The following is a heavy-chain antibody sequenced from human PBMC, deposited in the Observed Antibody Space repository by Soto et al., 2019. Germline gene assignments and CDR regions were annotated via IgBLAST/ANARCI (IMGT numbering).Heavy chain of an antibody. CDR3: ARTSYSYYYGSGSPYYFDY. Sequence: SETLSLTCTVSGGSISSYYWSWIRQPPGKGLEWIGYIYYSGSTNYNPSLKSRVTISVDTSKNQFSLKLSSVTAADTAVYYCARTSYSYYYGSGSPYYFDYWGQGTLVTVSS. D-gene: IGHD3-10*01. J-gene: IGHJ4*02. CDR1: GGSISSYY. CDR2: IYYSGST. V-gene: IGHV4-59*08.